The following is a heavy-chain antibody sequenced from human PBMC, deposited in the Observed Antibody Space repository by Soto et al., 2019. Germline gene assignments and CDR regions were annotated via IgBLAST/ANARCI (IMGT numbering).Heavy chain of an antibody. CDR3: ARGRNGGYYYYYYYMDV. CDR2: IGTAGDT. D-gene: IGHD5-18*01. Sequence: GSLRLSCAASGFTFSSYDMHWVRQATGKGLEWVSAIGTAGDTYYPGSVKGRFTISRENAKNSLYLQMNSLRAGDTAVYYCARGRNGGYYYYYYYMDVWGKGTTVTVSS. V-gene: IGHV3-13*01. J-gene: IGHJ6*03. CDR1: GFTFSSYD.